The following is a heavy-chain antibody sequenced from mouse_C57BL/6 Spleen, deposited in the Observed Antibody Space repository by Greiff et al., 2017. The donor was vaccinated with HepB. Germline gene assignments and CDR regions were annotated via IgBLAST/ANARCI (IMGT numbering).Heavy chain of an antibody. D-gene: IGHD2-5*01. J-gene: IGHJ2*01. CDR1: GYTFTSYG. CDR3: ARPYYSNPYYFDY. Sequence: VQGVESGAELARPGASVKLSCKASGYTFTSYGISWVKQRTGQGLEWIGEIYPRSGNTYYNEKFKGKATLTADKSSSTAYMELRSLTSEDSAVYFCARPYYSNPYYFDYWGQGTTLTVSS. V-gene: IGHV1-81*01. CDR2: IYPRSGNT.